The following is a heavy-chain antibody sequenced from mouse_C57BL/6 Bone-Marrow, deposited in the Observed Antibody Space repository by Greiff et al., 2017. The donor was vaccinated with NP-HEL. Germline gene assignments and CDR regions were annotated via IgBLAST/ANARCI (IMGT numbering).Heavy chain of an antibody. CDR1: GYTFTSFN. Sequence: QVQLLQSGAELVRPGASVKMSCKVSGYTFTSFNLQRVKQTLRTGLVWIGAIFPGNGDTSYNQKFKGKATLTVDKSPSTTYMQLSSLSSEDSAVYICAREVRYYCDYWGQGTTLTVSS. CDR3: AREVRYYCDY. CDR2: IFPGNGDT. J-gene: IGHJ2*01. D-gene: IGHD2-5*01. V-gene: IGHV1-12*01.